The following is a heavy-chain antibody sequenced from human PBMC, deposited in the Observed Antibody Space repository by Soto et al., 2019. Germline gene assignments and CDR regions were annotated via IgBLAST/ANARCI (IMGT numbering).Heavy chain of an antibody. J-gene: IGHJ4*02. CDR2: INPNGGST. CDR1: GYTFTSSY. D-gene: IGHD6-13*01. Sequence: GASVKVSCKASGYTFTSSYVHWVRQAPGQGLEWVAIINPNGGSTNYAQEFQGRVTITADKSTSTAYMELSSLRSEDTAVYYCASFFLAAAGTVVDYWGQGTLVTVSS. V-gene: IGHV1-46*01. CDR3: ASFFLAAAGTVVDY.